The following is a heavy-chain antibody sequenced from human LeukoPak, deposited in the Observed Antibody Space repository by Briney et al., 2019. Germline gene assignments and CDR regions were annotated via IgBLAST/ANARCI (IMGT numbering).Heavy chain of an antibody. Sequence: ASVKVSCKASGYTFTSYDINWVRQATGQGLEWMGWMNPNSGNTGYAQKFQGRVTITRNTSISTAYMELSSLRSEDTAVYYCARGYRYCSSTSCYGAFDIWGQGTMVTVSS. CDR2: MNPNSGNT. CDR1: GYTFTSYD. V-gene: IGHV1-8*03. CDR3: ARGYRYCSSTSCYGAFDI. J-gene: IGHJ3*02. D-gene: IGHD2-2*01.